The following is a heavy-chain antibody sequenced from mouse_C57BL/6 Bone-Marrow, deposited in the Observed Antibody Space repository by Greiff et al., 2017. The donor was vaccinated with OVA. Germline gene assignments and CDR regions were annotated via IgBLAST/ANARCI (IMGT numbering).Heavy chain of an antibody. CDR2: INYDGSST. CDR3: AVYYGRGYFDY. V-gene: IGHV5-16*01. CDR1: GFTFSDYY. D-gene: IGHD1-1*01. Sequence: EVHLVESEGGLVQPGSSMKLSCTASGFTFSDYYMAWVRQVPEKGLEWVANINYDGSSTYYLDSLKSRFIISRDNAKNILYLQMSSLKSEDTATYYCAVYYGRGYFDYWGQGTTLTVSS. J-gene: IGHJ2*01.